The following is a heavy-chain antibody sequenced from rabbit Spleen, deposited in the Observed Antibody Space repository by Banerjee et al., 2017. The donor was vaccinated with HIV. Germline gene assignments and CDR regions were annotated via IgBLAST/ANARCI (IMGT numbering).Heavy chain of an antibody. CDR1: GFSFNSGYD. J-gene: IGHJ6*01. CDR2: AYAGSSGGT. CDR3: AMDTSSSFSGYGMGL. V-gene: IGHV1S40*01. D-gene: IGHD1-1*01. Sequence: QSLEESGGGLVKPGASLPLTCKASGFSFNSGYDMCWVRQAPGKGLEWVACAYAGSSGGTYSAPWAKGRFTITKSTSPAGTLKTTRLTAADSATYFSAMDTSSSFSGYGMGLWGPGTLVTVS.